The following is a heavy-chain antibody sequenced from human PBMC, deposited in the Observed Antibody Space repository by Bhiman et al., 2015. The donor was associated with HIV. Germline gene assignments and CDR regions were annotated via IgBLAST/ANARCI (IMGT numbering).Heavy chain of an antibody. V-gene: IGHV3-30*04. Sequence: QVQLVESGGGVVQPGRSLRLSCAASGFTFSSYAMHWVRQAPGKGLEWVAVISYDGSNKYYADSVKGRFTISRDNSKNTLYLQMNSLRAEDTAVYYCARGGVNDAFDIWGQGTNGHRLF. CDR2: ISYDGSNK. CDR1: GFTFSSYA. D-gene: IGHD3-16*01. CDR3: ARGGVNDAFDI. J-gene: IGHJ3*02.